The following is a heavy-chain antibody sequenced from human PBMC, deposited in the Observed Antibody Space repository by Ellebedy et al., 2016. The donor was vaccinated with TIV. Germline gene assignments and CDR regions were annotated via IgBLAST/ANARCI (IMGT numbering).Heavy chain of an antibody. CDR2: IYDDGRT. Sequence: GESLKISCAASGFPVSDNYMTWVRQAPGKGLEWVSLIYDDGRTYYADSVKGRFTISRDHSKNALYLLMNSLRTEDTAVYYCARERRFCGNECFLYYYYGMDVWGQGTTVTVSS. CDR3: ARERRFCGNECFLYYYYGMDV. V-gene: IGHV3-66*01. CDR1: GFPVSDNY. D-gene: IGHD2-21*01. J-gene: IGHJ6*02.